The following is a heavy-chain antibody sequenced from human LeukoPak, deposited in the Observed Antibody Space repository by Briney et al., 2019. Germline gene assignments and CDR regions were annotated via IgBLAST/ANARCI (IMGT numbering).Heavy chain of an antibody. Sequence: GGSLRLSCAASGFTFSSYGMSWVRQAPGKGLEWVSAISGSGGSTYYADSVRGRFTISRDNAKNSLYLQMNSLRAEDTAVYYCARDPTMVRGVTNWFDPWGQGTLVTVSS. D-gene: IGHD3-10*01. V-gene: IGHV3-23*01. CDR3: ARDPTMVRGVTNWFDP. CDR1: GFTFSSYG. CDR2: ISGSGGST. J-gene: IGHJ5*02.